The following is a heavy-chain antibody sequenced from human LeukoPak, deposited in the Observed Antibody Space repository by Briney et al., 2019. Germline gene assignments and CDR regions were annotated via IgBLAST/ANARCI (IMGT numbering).Heavy chain of an antibody. D-gene: IGHD2-15*01. V-gene: IGHV3-33*01. Sequence: GGSLRLSCAASGFTFSSYSMHWVRQAPGKGLEWVTVWYEGSNEYYADSVRGRFTISRDNSKNTLYLQMNRLSPEDTAVYYCARDYCSGGSCYSFSYYYYMDVWGKGTTVTVSS. CDR3: ARDYCSGGSCYSFSYYYYMDV. CDR2: WYEGSNE. CDR1: GFTFSSYS. J-gene: IGHJ6*03.